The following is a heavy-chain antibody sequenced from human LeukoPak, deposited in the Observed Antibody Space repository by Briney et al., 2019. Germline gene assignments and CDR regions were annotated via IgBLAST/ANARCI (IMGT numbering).Heavy chain of an antibody. J-gene: IGHJ4*02. CDR2: ISAYNGNT. CDR1: GYTFTSYG. CDR3: ARDRGWGNYYDSSGYYLVY. D-gene: IGHD3-22*01. Sequence: ASVKVSCKASGYTFTSYGISWVRQAPGQGREWMGWISAYNGNTNYAQKLQGRVTMTTDTSTSTAYMELRSLRSDDTAVYYCARDRGWGNYYDSSGYYLVYWGQGTLVTVSS. V-gene: IGHV1-18*01.